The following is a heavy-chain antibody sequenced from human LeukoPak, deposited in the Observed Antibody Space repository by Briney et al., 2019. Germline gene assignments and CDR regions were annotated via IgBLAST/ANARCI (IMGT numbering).Heavy chain of an antibody. CDR3: ARVSARDYYDSSGYPNAFDI. Sequence: ASVKVSCKASGYTFTGYYMHWVRQAPGQGLEWMGWIKPNSGGTNYAQKFQGRVTMTRDTSISTAYMELSRLRSDDTAVYYCARVSARDYYDSSGYPNAFDIWGQGTMVTVSS. V-gene: IGHV1-2*02. J-gene: IGHJ3*02. D-gene: IGHD3-22*01. CDR1: GYTFTGYY. CDR2: IKPNSGGT.